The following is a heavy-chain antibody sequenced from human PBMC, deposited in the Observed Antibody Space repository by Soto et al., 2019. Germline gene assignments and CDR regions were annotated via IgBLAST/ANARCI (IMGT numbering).Heavy chain of an antibody. CDR1: GFTYTNYW. Sequence: GGSLRLSCVASGFTYTNYWIHWVRQAPGTGLVWVSRISGDGSGTGYADPVEGRLTISRDNAKNTVYLQMNSLRAEDTAVYYCDSGLRGESGTDVWGQGTTVTVSS. CDR3: DSGLRGESGTDV. D-gene: IGHD6-25*01. J-gene: IGHJ6*02. CDR2: ISGDGSGT. V-gene: IGHV3-74*01.